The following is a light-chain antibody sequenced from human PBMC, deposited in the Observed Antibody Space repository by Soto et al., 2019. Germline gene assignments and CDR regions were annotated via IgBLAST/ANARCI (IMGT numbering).Light chain of an antibody. CDR1: QDIRNG. V-gene: IGKV1-17*01. CDR3: LQHNTYPFT. Sequence: DIQMTQSPSSLSASVGDRVTITCRASQDIRNGVGWYQQKAGKAPNRLIFAASSLHSGVPSRFSGSRSGTEFTLTIASLQPEDFATYYCLQHNTYPFTFGGGTKVDIK. J-gene: IGKJ4*01. CDR2: AAS.